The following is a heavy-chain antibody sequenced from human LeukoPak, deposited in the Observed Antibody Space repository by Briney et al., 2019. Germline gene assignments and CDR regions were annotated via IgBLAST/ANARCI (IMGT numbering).Heavy chain of an antibody. CDR1: GFTFSSYG. J-gene: IGHJ4*02. CDR3: VKDRGYLIDY. V-gene: IGHV3-30*18. CDR2: ISYDGSNK. Sequence: GGSLRLSCAASGFTFSSYGMHWVRQAPGKRLEWVAVISYDGSNKYYADSVKGRFTISRDNSKNTLYLQMNSLRAEDTAVYYCVKDRGYLIDYWGQGTLVTVSS. D-gene: IGHD6-13*01.